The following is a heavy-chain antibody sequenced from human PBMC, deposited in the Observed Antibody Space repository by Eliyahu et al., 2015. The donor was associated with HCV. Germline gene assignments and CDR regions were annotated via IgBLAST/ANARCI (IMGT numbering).Heavy chain of an antibody. CDR3: ARDRSYYGSGTYSFDY. V-gene: IGHV6-1*01. J-gene: IGHJ4*02. CDR2: TYXRSKWFN. Sequence: QVQLQQSGPGLVKPSQTPSLTCAISXDSVSSXXAAWNWIRQSPSRGLEWLXRTYXRSKWFNNYAVSVKSRITINPDTSKNQFSLQLNSVTPEDTAVYYCARDRSYYGSGTYSFDYWGQGTLVTVSS. D-gene: IGHD3-10*01. CDR1: XDSVSSXXAA.